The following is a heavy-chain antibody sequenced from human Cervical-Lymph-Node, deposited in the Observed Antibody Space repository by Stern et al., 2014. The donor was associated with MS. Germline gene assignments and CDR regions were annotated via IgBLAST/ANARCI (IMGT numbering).Heavy chain of an antibody. D-gene: IGHD3-22*01. CDR1: GFTFSSYS. J-gene: IGHJ3*02. CDR2: INSSSRYI. Sequence: EVQLVQSGGGLVKPGGSLRLSCAASGFTFSSYSMSWVRQAPGKGLEWVSSINSSSRYIYDADSVKGRFTISRDNAKNSLYLQMNSLRAEDTAVYYCARDSYDSSGYLHAFDIWGQGTMVTVSS. CDR3: ARDSYDSSGYLHAFDI. V-gene: IGHV3-21*01.